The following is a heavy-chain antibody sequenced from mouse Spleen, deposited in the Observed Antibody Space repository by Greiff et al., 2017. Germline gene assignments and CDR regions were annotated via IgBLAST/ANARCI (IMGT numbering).Heavy chain of an antibody. CDR2: ISYDGSN. J-gene: IGHJ3*01. V-gene: IGHV3-6*02. CDR3: AREDGTAWFAY. D-gene: IGHD2-1*01. CDR1: GYSITSGYY. Sequence: EVKLMESGPGLVKPSQSLSLTCSVTGYSITSGYYWNWIRQFPGNKLEWMGYISYDGSNNYNPSLKNRISITRDTSKNQFFLKLNSVTTEDTATYYCAREDGTAWFAYWGQGTLVTVSA.